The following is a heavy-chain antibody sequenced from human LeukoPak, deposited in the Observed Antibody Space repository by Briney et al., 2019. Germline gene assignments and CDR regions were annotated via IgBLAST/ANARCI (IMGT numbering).Heavy chain of an antibody. V-gene: IGHV3-7*01. Sequence: GGSLRLSCAASGFIFTDSWMSWVRQAPGKGLEWVANIRHDGSQTYYLDSVKGRFTISRDNAKNEVYLEMNSLRGADTAVYYCATGANLFQFWGQETLVTVSS. CDR3: ATGANLFQF. CDR2: IRHDGSQT. D-gene: IGHD1-14*01. J-gene: IGHJ4*02. CDR1: GFIFTDSW.